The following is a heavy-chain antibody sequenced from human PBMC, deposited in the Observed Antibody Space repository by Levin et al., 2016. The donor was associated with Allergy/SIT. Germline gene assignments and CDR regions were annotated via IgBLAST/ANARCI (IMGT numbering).Heavy chain of an antibody. J-gene: IGHJ4*02. D-gene: IGHD6-6*01. CDR2: IIPIFGTA. V-gene: IGHV1-69*01. Sequence: WVRQAPGQGLEWMGGIIPIFGTANYAQKFQGRVTITADESTSTAYMELSSLRSEDTAVYYCALLTLAARSFDYWGQGTLVTVSS. CDR3: ALLTLAARSFDY.